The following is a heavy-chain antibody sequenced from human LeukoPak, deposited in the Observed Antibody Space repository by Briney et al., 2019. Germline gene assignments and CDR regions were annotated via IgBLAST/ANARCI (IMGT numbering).Heavy chain of an antibody. D-gene: IGHD3-10*01. CDR3: AKLVTTMVRGVNNWFDP. CDR2: ISGSGGST. Sequence: PGGSLRLSCAASGFTFSSHAMSWVRQAPGKGLEWVSGISGSGGSTHYADSVKGRFTISRNNSKSTLYLRMKSLRAEDTAVYYCAKLVTTMVRGVNNWFDPWGQGTLVTVSS. J-gene: IGHJ5*02. V-gene: IGHV3-23*01. CDR1: GFTFSSHA.